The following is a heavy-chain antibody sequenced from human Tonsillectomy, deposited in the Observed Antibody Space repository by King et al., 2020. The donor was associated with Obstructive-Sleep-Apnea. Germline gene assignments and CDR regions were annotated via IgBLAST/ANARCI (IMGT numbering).Heavy chain of an antibody. D-gene: IGHD2-15*01. J-gene: IGHJ4*02. CDR3: ARNPPYCSGGSCSGGEFDY. CDR2: TSSTSSYT. V-gene: IGHV3-11*06. CDR1: GFTFSDYY. Sequence: VQLVESGGGLVKPGGSLRLSCAASGFTFSDYYMSWIRQAPGKGLEWVSYTSSTSSYTNYADSVKGRFTISRDNAKNSLYLQMNSLRAEDTAVYYCARNPPYCSGGSCSGGEFDYWGQGTLVTVSS.